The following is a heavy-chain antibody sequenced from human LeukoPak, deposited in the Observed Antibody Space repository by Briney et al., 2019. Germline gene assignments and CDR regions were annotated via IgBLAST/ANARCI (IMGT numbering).Heavy chain of an antibody. CDR3: ARAAMELNYDFWSGYYDYYYYMDV. D-gene: IGHD3-3*01. CDR2: INPNSGGT. J-gene: IGHJ6*03. V-gene: IGHV1-2*02. CDR1: GYTFTGYY. Sequence: GASVKVSCKASGYTFTGYYMHWVRQAPGQGLEWMGWINPNSGGTNYAQKFQGRVTMTRDTSISTAYMELSRLRSDDTAVYYCARAAMELNYDFWSGYYDYYYYMDVWGKGTTVTVSS.